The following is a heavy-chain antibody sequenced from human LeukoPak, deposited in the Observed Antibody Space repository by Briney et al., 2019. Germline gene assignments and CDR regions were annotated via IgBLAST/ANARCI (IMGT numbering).Heavy chain of an antibody. D-gene: IGHD6-19*01. CDR1: GITFSRYS. CDR2: ISSSSSYI. J-gene: IGHJ5*02. V-gene: IGHV3-21*01. CDR3: ARGRGIAVAGSTNWFDP. Sequence: GGSLRLSCGASGITFSRYSMNWVRQAPGKGLEWVSSISSSSSYIYYADSVKGRFTISRGNAKNSLYLQMNSLRAEDTAVYYCARGRGIAVAGSTNWFDPWGQGTLVTVSS.